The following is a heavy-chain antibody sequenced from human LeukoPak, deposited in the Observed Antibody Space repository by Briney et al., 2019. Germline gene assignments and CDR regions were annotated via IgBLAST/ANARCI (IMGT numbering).Heavy chain of an antibody. CDR1: GYTFTGYY. Sequence: ASAKVSCKASGYTFTGYYMHWVRQAPGQGLEWMGWINPNSGGTNYAQKFQGRVTMTRDTSISTAYMELSRLRSDDTAVYYCARESARYCSSTSCFSGHDAFDIWGQGTMVTVSS. CDR3: ARESARYCSSTSCFSGHDAFDI. D-gene: IGHD2-2*01. CDR2: INPNSGGT. V-gene: IGHV1-2*02. J-gene: IGHJ3*02.